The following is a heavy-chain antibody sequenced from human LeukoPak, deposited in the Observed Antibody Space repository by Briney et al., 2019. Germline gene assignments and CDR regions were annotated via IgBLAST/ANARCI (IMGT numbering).Heavy chain of an antibody. CDR3: ARGLRYSSGWYYFDY. D-gene: IGHD6-19*01. Sequence: GGSLRLSCAASGFTVSNNYMSWVRQAPGKGLEWVSVIYSGGSTYYADSVKGRFTISRDNSKNTLYLQMNSLRAEDTAVYYCARGLRYSSGWYYFDYWGQGTLVTVSS. V-gene: IGHV3-66*01. CDR2: IYSGGST. J-gene: IGHJ4*02. CDR1: GFTVSNNY.